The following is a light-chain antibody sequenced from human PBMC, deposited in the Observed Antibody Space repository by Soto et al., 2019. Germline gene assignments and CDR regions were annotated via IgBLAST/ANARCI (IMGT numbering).Light chain of an antibody. V-gene: IGLV2-11*01. CDR2: DVS. Sequence: QSALTQPRSVSGSPGQSVTISCTGTSSDVGGYNYVSWYQQHPGKAPKLMIYDVSERPSGVPDRFSGSKSGNTASLTISGLQAEDEADYYCCSYAGTYTWVFGGGTKHTVL. J-gene: IGLJ3*02. CDR3: CSYAGTYTWV. CDR1: SSDVGGYNY.